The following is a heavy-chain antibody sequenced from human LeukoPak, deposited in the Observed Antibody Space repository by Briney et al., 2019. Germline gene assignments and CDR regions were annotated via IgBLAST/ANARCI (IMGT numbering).Heavy chain of an antibody. Sequence: PSETLSLTCAVYGGSFSGYYWSWIRQPPGKGLEWIGEINHSGSTNYNPSLKSRVTISVDTSKNQFSLKLSSVTAADTAVYYCARVKWERAIDYWGQGTLVTVSS. D-gene: IGHD1-26*01. J-gene: IGHJ4*02. CDR1: GGSFSGYY. CDR3: ARVKWERAIDY. CDR2: INHSGST. V-gene: IGHV4-34*01.